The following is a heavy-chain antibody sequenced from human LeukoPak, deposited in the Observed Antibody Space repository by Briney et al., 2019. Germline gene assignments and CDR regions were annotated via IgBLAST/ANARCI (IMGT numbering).Heavy chain of an antibody. Sequence: GRSLRLSCAASGFTFSSYAMHWVRQAPGKGLEWVAVISYDGSNKYYADSVKGRFTISRDNSKNTLYLQMNSLRAEDTAVYYCAKTFSEYSYGLIDCWGQGSLVTVSS. J-gene: IGHJ4*02. CDR2: ISYDGSNK. D-gene: IGHD5-18*01. CDR1: GFTFSSYA. CDR3: AKTFSEYSYGLIDC. V-gene: IGHV3-30-3*01.